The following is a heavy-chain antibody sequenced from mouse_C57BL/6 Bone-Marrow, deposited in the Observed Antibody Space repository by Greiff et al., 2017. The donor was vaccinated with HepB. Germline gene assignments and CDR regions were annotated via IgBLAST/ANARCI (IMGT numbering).Heavy chain of an antibody. V-gene: IGHV14-2*01. D-gene: IGHD1-1*01. CDR3: ALYYGSSYKFAY. J-gene: IGHJ3*01. Sequence: EVQLQESGAELVKPGASVKLSCTASGFNIKDYYMHWVKQRTEQGLEWIGRIDPEDGETKYAPKFQGKATIPADTSSNTAYLQLSSLTSEDTAVYYCALYYGSSYKFAYWGQGTLVTVSA. CDR1: GFNIKDYY. CDR2: IDPEDGET.